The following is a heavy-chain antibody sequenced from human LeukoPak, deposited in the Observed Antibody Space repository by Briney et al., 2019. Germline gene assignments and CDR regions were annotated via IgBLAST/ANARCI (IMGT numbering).Heavy chain of an antibody. J-gene: IGHJ4*02. CDR3: GVGDFWSGYQSGYSYESFDY. V-gene: IGHV3-9*01. Sequence: PGGSLRLSCAASGFTFDDYAMHWVRQAPGKGLEWVSGISWNSGSIGYADSVKGRFTISRDNAKNSLYLQMNSLRAEDTALYYCGVGDFWSGYQSGYSYESFDYWGQGTLVTVSS. CDR2: ISWNSGSI. D-gene: IGHD3-3*01. CDR1: GFTFDDYA.